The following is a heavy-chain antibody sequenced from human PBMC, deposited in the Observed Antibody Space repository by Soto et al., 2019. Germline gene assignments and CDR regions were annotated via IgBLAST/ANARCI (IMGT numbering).Heavy chain of an antibody. CDR1: GFTVSSNY. CDR2: IYSGGST. V-gene: IGHV3-66*04. J-gene: IGHJ4*02. Sequence: EVQLVESGGGLVQPGGSLRLSCAASGFTVSSNYRSWVRQAPGKGLEWVSVIYSGGSTYYADSVKGRFTISRDNSKNTLYLQMNSLRAEDTAVYYCASHLRGYSGYDQFDYWGQGTLVTVSS. D-gene: IGHD5-12*01. CDR3: ASHLRGYSGYDQFDY.